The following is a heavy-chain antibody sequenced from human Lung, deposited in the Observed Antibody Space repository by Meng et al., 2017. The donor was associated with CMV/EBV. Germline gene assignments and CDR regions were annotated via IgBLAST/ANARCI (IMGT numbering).Heavy chain of an antibody. Sequence: KVSCKXSGYTFIAYAFSWVRQAPGQGHEWMGWISAYNGNTNYAQKVQGRVTMTTDTSTSTAYMELRSLRSDDAAVYYCARSDMIRGVVVLDYWGQGTLVTVSS. D-gene: IGHD3-10*01. CDR3: ARSDMIRGVVVLDY. CDR2: ISAYNGNT. CDR1: GYTFIAYA. V-gene: IGHV1-18*01. J-gene: IGHJ4*02.